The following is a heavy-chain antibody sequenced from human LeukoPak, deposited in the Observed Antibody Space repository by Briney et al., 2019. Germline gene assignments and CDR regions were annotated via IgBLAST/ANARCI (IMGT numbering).Heavy chain of an antibody. CDR3: ARDVYCSSTSCQGGFDY. Sequence: SQTLSLTCTVSGGSISSGGYFWSWIRQHPGEGLEWIGYITYSGNTYYNPSLKSRVTISVDTSKNQFSLKLSSVTAADTAVYYCARDVYCSSTSCQGGFDYWGQGTLVTVSS. J-gene: IGHJ4*02. CDR2: ITYSGNT. D-gene: IGHD2-2*01. CDR1: GGSISSGGYF. V-gene: IGHV4-31*03.